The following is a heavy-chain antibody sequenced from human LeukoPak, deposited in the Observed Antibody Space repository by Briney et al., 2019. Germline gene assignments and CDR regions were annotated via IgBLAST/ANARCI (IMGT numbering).Heavy chain of an antibody. D-gene: IGHD1-1*01. CDR1: GFSLSTSGVG. CDR3: AHSNDWNDEGNWFDP. Sequence: SGPTLVKPPQTLTLTCTFSGFSLSTSGVGVGWIRQPPGKALEWLALIYWDDDKRYSPPLKSRLTITKDTSKNQVVLTMTNMDPVDTATYYCAHSNDWNDEGNWFDPWGQGTLVTVSS. CDR2: IYWDDDK. V-gene: IGHV2-5*02. J-gene: IGHJ5*02.